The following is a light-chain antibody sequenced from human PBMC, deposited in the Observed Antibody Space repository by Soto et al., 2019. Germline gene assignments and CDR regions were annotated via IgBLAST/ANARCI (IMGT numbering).Light chain of an antibody. CDR2: GAS. V-gene: IGKV3-11*01. J-gene: IGKJ5*01. Sequence: EIVLTQSPATLSLSPGQRATLSCRASQSVSDYFAWYQQKPGQAPRLLILGASNRATGTPARFSGSESGTDYTLTISSLEPEDFAVYYCQQRSNWPITFGQGTRLEIK. CDR1: QSVSDY. CDR3: QQRSNWPIT.